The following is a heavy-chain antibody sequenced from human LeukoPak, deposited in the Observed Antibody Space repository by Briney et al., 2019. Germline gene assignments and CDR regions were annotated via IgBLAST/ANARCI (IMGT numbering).Heavy chain of an antibody. CDR2: IRSKAYSGTP. CDR1: GFTFSDHA. CDR3: SRGPIVLWRHKGIDV. D-gene: IGHD2/OR15-2a*01. V-gene: IGHV3-49*04. J-gene: IGHJ6*02. Sequence: GRSLRLSCTGFGFTFSDHAMSWVRQVPGKGREGVGFIRSKAYSGTPEYAASVKDRFTISRDDSKRIVYLHMNSLKTEDTAVYYCSRGPIVLWRHKGIDVWGQGTTVTVSS.